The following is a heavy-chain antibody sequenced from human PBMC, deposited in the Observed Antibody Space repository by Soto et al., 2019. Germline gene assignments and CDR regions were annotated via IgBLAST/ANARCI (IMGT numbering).Heavy chain of an antibody. CDR2: ISAYNGNT. D-gene: IGHD2-2*01. J-gene: IGHJ4*02. CDR3: ARVGAYCVSTSCRDY. V-gene: IGHV1-18*01. CDR1: GYTFTNYG. Sequence: QVQLVQSGAEVKKPGASVKVSCKASGYTFTNYGISWVRQAPGQGLEWMGLISAYNGNTDYAQKLQGRVTMTADTCTSTAYMELWGLRSDDTAVYYCARVGAYCVSTSCRDYWGQGTLVTVSS.